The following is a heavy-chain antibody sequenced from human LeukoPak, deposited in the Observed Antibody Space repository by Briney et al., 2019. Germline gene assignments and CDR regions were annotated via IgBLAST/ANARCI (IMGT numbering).Heavy chain of an antibody. CDR1: GGSISSSSYY. Sequence: SETLSLTCTVSGGSISSSSYYWGWIRQPPGKGLEWIGSIYYSGSTYYNPSLKSRVTISVDTSKNQFSLKLSSVTAADTAVYYCARGVIEDGYNSDDYWGQGTLVTVSS. V-gene: IGHV4-39*07. J-gene: IGHJ4*02. CDR2: IYYSGST. D-gene: IGHD5-24*01. CDR3: ARGVIEDGYNSDDY.